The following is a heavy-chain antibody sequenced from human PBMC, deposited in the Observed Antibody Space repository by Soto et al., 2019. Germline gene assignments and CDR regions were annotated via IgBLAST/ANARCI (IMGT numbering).Heavy chain of an antibody. Sequence: QVQLQESGPGLVKPSQTLSLTCTVSGGSISSGGYYWSWIRQHPGKGLEWIGYIYYSGSTYYNPSLKSRVTISVDTSKNQFSLKLSSVTAADTAXXXXXRXXXXXXNWFDPWGQGTLVTVSS. J-gene: IGHJ5*02. V-gene: IGHV4-31*03. CDR1: GGSISSGGYY. CDR3: XRXXXXXXNWFDP. CDR2: IYYSGST.